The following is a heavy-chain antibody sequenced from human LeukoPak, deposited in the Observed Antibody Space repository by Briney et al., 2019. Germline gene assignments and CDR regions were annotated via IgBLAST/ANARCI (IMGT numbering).Heavy chain of an antibody. Sequence: SETLSLTCTVSGGSISSYYWSWVRQPPGKGLEWIGYIYYSGSTNYNPSLKSRVSISVDTSKNQFSLKVSSVTAADTAVYYCASGAATNYYYYMDVWGKGTTVTVSS. CDR3: ASGAATNYYYYMDV. J-gene: IGHJ6*03. D-gene: IGHD1-26*01. CDR2: IYYSGST. V-gene: IGHV4-59*01. CDR1: GGSISSYY.